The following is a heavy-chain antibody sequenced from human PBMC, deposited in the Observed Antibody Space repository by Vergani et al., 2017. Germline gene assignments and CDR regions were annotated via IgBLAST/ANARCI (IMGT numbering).Heavy chain of an antibody. Sequence: QVQLVESGGGVVQPGRSLRLSCAASGFTFSSYGMHWVRQAPGKGLEWVAVIWYDGSNKYYADSVKGRFTISRDNSKNTLYLQMNSLRAEDTAVYYCAKVRTTVTSPSGVGAFDIWGQGTMVTVSS. V-gene: IGHV3-33*06. CDR1: GFTFSSYG. D-gene: IGHD4-17*01. CDR2: IWYDGSNK. J-gene: IGHJ3*02. CDR3: AKVRTTVTSPSGVGAFDI.